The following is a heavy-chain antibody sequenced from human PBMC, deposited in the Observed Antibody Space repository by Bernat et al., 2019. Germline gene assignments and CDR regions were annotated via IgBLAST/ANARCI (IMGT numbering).Heavy chain of an antibody. J-gene: IGHJ6*02. CDR3: ARTRSPEYGMDV. CDR2: INHSGST. Sequence: QVQLQQWGAGLLKPSETLSLTCAVYGGSFSGYYWSWIRQPPGKGLEWIGEINHSGSTNYNPSLKSRVTISVDTSKNQFSLKLSSVTAADTAVYYCARTRSPEYGMDVWSQGTTVTVSS. V-gene: IGHV4-34*01. CDR1: GGSFSGYY.